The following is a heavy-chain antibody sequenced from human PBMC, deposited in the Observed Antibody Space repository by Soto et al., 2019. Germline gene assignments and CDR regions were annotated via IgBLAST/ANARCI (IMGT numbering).Heavy chain of an antibody. J-gene: IGHJ6*04. V-gene: IGHV3-30-3*01. D-gene: IGHD3-3*01. Sequence: GGSLRLSCAASGFTFSSYAMHWVRQAPCKGLEWVAVISYDGSNKYYADSVKGRFTISRDNSKNTLYLQMNSLRAEDTAVYYCARDKSYDFWSGYPFSYGMDVWGKGTTVTVSS. CDR1: GFTFSSYA. CDR3: ARDKSYDFWSGYPFSYGMDV. CDR2: ISYDGSNK.